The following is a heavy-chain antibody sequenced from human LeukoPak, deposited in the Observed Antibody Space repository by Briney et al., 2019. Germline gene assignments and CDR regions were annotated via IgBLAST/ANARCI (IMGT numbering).Heavy chain of an antibody. CDR1: GGSISSYY. D-gene: IGHD1-26*01. Sequence: SETLSLTCTVSGGSISSYYWSWIRQPAGKGLEWIGRIYTSGSTNYNPTLKSRVTMSVDTSKNQFSLKLSSVTAADTAVSYCARVGVGATKSNWFDPWGQGTLVTVSS. CDR3: ARVGVGATKSNWFDP. CDR2: IYTSGST. J-gene: IGHJ5*02. V-gene: IGHV4-4*07.